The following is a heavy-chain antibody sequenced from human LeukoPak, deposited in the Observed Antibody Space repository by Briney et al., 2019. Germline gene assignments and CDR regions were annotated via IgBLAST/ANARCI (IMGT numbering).Heavy chain of an antibody. CDR1: GGSISGYY. V-gene: IGHV4-59*01. Sequence: SETLSLTCTVSGGSISGYYWSWIRQPPGKGLEWIGYIYYSGSTNYNPSLKSRVTISVDTSKNQFSLNLSSVTAADTAVYYCARDLSIAARDNWFDPWGQGTLVTVSS. D-gene: IGHD6-6*01. CDR3: ARDLSIAARDNWFDP. CDR2: IYYSGST. J-gene: IGHJ5*02.